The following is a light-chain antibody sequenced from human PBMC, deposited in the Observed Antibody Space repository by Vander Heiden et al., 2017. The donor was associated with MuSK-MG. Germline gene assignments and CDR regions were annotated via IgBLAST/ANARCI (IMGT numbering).Light chain of an antibody. CDR3: QLYGRAPGTT. CDR1: QSVSSSY. Sequence: IVLTLSPRTLSWSPGERAALTCRASQSVSSSYIAWYQQTPGLAPRLLIYGASSRATGIPDRFRGPGSGTDFALTMSRLKPEDSALYSCQLYGRAPGTTFRPGTRLEI. J-gene: IGKJ5*01. CDR2: GAS. V-gene: IGKV3-20*01.